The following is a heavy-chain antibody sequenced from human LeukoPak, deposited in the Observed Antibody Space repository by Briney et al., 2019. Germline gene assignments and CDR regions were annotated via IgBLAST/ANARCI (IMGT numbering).Heavy chain of an antibody. Sequence: GGSLRLSCAASGFLLRSYNMIWVRQAPGQGLEWDSSISGGGRYIYYADSVKGRFIISRDNAESSLDLQMNSLRAEDTAVYYCARDGGGRSNPTTGELGWFDLWGQGTLVTVSS. D-gene: IGHD3-10*01. CDR1: GFLLRSYN. V-gene: IGHV3-21*01. CDR2: ISGGGRYI. CDR3: ARDGGGRSNPTTGELGWFDL. J-gene: IGHJ5*02.